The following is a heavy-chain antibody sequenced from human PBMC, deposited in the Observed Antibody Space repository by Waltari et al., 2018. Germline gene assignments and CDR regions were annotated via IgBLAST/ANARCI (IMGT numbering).Heavy chain of an antibody. CDR3: ARRKPQLFDY. Sequence: QVQLQPWGAGLLKPSEPLPLTCPVYGGSFSGYYWSWIRQPPGKGLEWSGEINHSGSTNYNTSLKSRVTISVDTSKNQFSLKLSSVTAADTAVYYCARRKPQLFDYWGQGTLVTVSS. V-gene: IGHV4-34*01. CDR2: INHSGST. CDR1: GGSFSGYY. J-gene: IGHJ4*02.